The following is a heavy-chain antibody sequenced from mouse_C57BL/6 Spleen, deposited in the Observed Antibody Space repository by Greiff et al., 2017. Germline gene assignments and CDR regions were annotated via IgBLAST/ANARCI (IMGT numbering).Heavy chain of an antibody. V-gene: IGHV2-5*01. J-gene: IGHJ3*01. D-gene: IGHD1-1*01. CDR2: IWRGGST. CDR1: GFSFTSYG. CDR3: ARSYYYGSAWFAY. Sequence: VKLMESGPGLVQPSQSLSITCTVSGFSFTSYGVHWVRQSPGKGLEWLGVIWRGGSTDYNAAFMSRLGINKDNSKGQVFIKMNSLQADDTSIYYCARSYYYGSAWFAYWGQGTLVTVSA.